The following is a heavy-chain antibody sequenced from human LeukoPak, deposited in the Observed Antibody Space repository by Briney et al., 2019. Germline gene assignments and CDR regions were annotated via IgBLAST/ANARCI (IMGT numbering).Heavy chain of an antibody. CDR2: IYHSGST. Sequence: SQTLSLTCAVSGGSISSGGYSWSWIRQPPGKGLEWIGYIYHSGSTNYNPSLKSRVTISVDTSKNQFSLKLSSVTAADTAVYYCARATSYCSGGSCSTELDYYYYGMDVWGQGTTVTVSS. J-gene: IGHJ6*02. CDR1: GGSISSGGYS. D-gene: IGHD2-15*01. V-gene: IGHV4-30-2*01. CDR3: ARATSYCSGGSCSTELDYYYYGMDV.